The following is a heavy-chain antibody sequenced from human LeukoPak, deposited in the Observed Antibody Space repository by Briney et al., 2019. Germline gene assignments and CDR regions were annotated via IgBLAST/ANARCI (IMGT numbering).Heavy chain of an antibody. J-gene: IGHJ4*02. CDR1: GYSFTSYW. D-gene: IGHD3-3*01. V-gene: IGHV5-51*01. CDR3: ARQNDFRLDY. CDR2: IYPGDSDT. Sequence: GESLKISCKGSGYSFTSYWIGWVRQMPGKGLEWVGIIYPGDSDTRYSPSLQGQVTISVDTSIGTAYLQWSSLKAPDTAIYYCARQNDFRLDYWGQGTLVSVSS.